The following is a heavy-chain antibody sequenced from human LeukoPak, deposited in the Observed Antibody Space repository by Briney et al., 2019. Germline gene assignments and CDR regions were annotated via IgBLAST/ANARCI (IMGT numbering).Heavy chain of an antibody. CDR1: GFTFSSYG. CDR2: IRYDGRNK. V-gene: IGHV3-30*02. CDR3: AKLNPPYYYDSSGYYYGAY. Sequence: GGSLRLSCAASGFTFSSYGMHWVRQAPGKGREWVAFIRYDGRNKYYAESVKGRFTISRDNSKNTLYLQMNSLRAEDTAVYYCAKLNPPYYYDSSGYYYGAYWGQGTLVTVSS. D-gene: IGHD3-22*01. J-gene: IGHJ4*02.